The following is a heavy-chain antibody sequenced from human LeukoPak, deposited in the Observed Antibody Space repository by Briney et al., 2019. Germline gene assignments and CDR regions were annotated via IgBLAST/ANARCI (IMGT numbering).Heavy chain of an antibody. CDR3: ARDEGWEQLVRDGGAFDI. D-gene: IGHD6-6*01. CDR1: GYTFTDYG. V-gene: IGHV1-18*01. CDR2: ISAYNGNT. Sequence: GASVKVSCKASGYTFTDYGISWVRQAPGQGLEWMGWISAYNGNTNYAQKLQGRVTMTTDTSTSTAYMELRSLRSDDTAVYYCARDEGWEQLVRDGGAFDIWGQGTMVTVSS. J-gene: IGHJ3*02.